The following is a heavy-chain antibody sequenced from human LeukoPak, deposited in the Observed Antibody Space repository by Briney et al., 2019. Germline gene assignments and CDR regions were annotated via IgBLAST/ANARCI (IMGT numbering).Heavy chain of an antibody. CDR2: IYYSGST. V-gene: IGHV4-39*01. CDR1: GGSISSSSYY. D-gene: IGHD5-12*01. CDR3: ARAGWLRLKNYFDY. Sequence: SETLSLTCIVSGGSISSSSYYWGWIRQPPGKGLEWIGSIYYSGSTYYNPSLKSRVTISVDTSKNQFSLKLSSVTAADTAVYYCARAGWLRLKNYFDYWGQGTLVTVSS. J-gene: IGHJ4*02.